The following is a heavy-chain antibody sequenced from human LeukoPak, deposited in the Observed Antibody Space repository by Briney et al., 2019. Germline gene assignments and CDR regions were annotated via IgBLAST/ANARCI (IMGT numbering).Heavy chain of an antibody. CDR2: ISSSSSTI. CDR1: GFTFSSYS. V-gene: IGHV3-48*01. J-gene: IGHJ4*02. D-gene: IGHD3-22*01. Sequence: GGSLRLSCAASGFTFSSYSMNWVRQAPGKGLEWVSYISSSSSTIYYADSVKGRFTISRDNAKNSLYLQMNSLRAEDTAVYYCARDTKSSYYYDSSGYYGSFDYWGQGTLVTVSS. CDR3: ARDTKSSYYYDSSGYYGSFDY.